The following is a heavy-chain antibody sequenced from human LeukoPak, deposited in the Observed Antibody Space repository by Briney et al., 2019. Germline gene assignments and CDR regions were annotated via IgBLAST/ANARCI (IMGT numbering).Heavy chain of an antibody. Sequence: PGGSLRLSCAASGFTFSSYSMNWVRQAPGKGLEWVSYISSSSSTIYYADSVKGRFTISRDNSKNTLYLQMNSLRAEDTAVYYCAKDRYGSGSPDAFDIWGQGTMVTVSS. J-gene: IGHJ3*02. D-gene: IGHD3-10*01. CDR3: AKDRYGSGSPDAFDI. CDR1: GFTFSSYS. CDR2: ISSSSSTI. V-gene: IGHV3-48*01.